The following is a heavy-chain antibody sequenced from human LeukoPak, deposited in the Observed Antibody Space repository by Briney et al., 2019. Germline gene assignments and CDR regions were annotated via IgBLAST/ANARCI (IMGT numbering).Heavy chain of an antibody. CDR3: ARDPRPIFGVVGNAFDI. V-gene: IGHV4-59*12. J-gene: IGHJ3*02. D-gene: IGHD3-3*01. Sequence: SETLSLTCTVSGGSISSYYWSWIRQPPGKGLEWIGYIYHSGSTYYNPSLKSRVTISVDRSKNQFSLKLSSVTAADTAVYYCARDPRPIFGVVGNAFDIWGQGTMVTVSS. CDR2: IYHSGST. CDR1: GGSISSYY.